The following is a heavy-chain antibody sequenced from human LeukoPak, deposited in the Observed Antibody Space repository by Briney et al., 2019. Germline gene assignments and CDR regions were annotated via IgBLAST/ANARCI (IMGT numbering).Heavy chain of an antibody. Sequence: TPSETLSLTCTVSGGSISSSSYYWGWIRQPPGKGLEWIGSIYYSGSTYYNPSLKSRVTISVDTSKNQFSLKLSSVTAADTAVYYCARHGRIAARPVRYYWGQGTLVTVSS. CDR1: GGSISSSSYY. V-gene: IGHV4-39*01. J-gene: IGHJ4*02. CDR2: IYYSGST. D-gene: IGHD6-6*01. CDR3: ARHGRIAARPVRYY.